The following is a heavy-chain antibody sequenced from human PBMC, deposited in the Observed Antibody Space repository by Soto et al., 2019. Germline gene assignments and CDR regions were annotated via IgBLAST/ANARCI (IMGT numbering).Heavy chain of an antibody. Sequence: QVQLVQSGGEVKKPGASVKVSCKASGYIFSYYAIHWVRQAPGQRLEWMGWINAGNGDTKYSQKFQGRVTITRESTASTAYRELSRLRSADTAVDYCARAPRSQEYYYYRMDVWGRGSMVT. CDR1: GYIFSYYA. CDR2: INAGNGDT. J-gene: IGHJ6*02. CDR3: ARAPRSQEYYYYRMDV. V-gene: IGHV1-3*01.